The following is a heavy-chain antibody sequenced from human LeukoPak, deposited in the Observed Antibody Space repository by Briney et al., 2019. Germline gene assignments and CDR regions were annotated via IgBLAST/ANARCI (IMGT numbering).Heavy chain of an antibody. CDR3: ARRGDRGWYFDY. D-gene: IGHD2-21*02. CDR1: GYIFTSYW. V-gene: IGHV5-51*01. J-gene: IGHJ4*02. CDR2: IYPGDSDT. Sequence: GASLQISCEGSGYIFTSYWIGWVRQLPGKGLEWMGIIYPGDSDTRYSPSFQGQVTISDDKSISTAYLQWSSLKASDIAMYYCARRGDRGWYFDYWGQGTLVTVSS.